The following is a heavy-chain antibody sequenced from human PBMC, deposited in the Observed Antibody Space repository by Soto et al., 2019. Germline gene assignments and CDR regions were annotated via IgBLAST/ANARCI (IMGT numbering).Heavy chain of an antibody. CDR3: DRDPSHIVVVPAASNYGMAV. V-gene: IGHV4-30-4*01. Sequence: SETLSLTCTVSCGSISSGDYYWSWIRQPPGKGLEWIGYIYYSGSTYYNPSLKSRVTISVDTSKNQFSLKLSSVTAADTAVYYCDRDPSHIVVVPAASNYGMAVWGKGTTVTVS. J-gene: IGHJ6*04. CDR1: CGSISSGDYY. CDR2: IYYSGST. D-gene: IGHD2-2*01.